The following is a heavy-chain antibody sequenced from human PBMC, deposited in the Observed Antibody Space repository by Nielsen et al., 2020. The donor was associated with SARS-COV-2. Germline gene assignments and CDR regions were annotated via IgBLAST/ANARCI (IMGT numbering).Heavy chain of an antibody. J-gene: IGHJ4*02. CDR1: GYTLTELS. V-gene: IGHV1-2*06. CDR3: SRGTWDRSLDY. CDR2: IIPNSGAT. D-gene: IGHD1-26*01. Sequence: ASVKVSCKVSGYTLTELSMHWVRQAPGQGLEWMGRIIPNSGATVYAQKFHGRLTVTRDTSLSTAYMELTSLTSDDTAVYYCSRGTWDRSLDYWGQGTLVTVSS.